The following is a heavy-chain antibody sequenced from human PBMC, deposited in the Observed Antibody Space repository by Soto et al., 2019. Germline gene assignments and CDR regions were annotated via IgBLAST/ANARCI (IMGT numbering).Heavy chain of an antibody. D-gene: IGHD6-19*01. V-gene: IGHV4-39*01. Sequence: QLQLQESGPGLVKPSETLSLTCSVSGGSISSPYYYWGWVRQPPGKGLEWIGSIYYSGSTYYNPSLKSRVTISVDTSKNQFSLKLSSVTAADTAVYYRARHSGSGWYPFSYWGQGTLVTVSS. J-gene: IGHJ4*02. CDR2: IYYSGST. CDR3: ARHSGSGWYPFSY. CDR1: GGSISSPYYY.